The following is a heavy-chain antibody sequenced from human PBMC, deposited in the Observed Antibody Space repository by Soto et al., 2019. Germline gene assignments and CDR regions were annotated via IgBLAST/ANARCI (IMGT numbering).Heavy chain of an antibody. CDR3: AKGDSGYQFFYYYYYYGMGV. J-gene: IGHJ6*02. D-gene: IGHD5-12*01. CDR2: ISGSGGST. CDR1: GFTFSSYA. Sequence: PGGSLRLSCAASGFTFSSYAMSWVRQAPGKGLEWVSAISGSGGSTYYADSVKGRFTISRDNSKNTLYLQMNSLRAEDTAVYYCAKGDSGYQFFYYYYYYGMGVWGQGTTVTVSS. V-gene: IGHV3-23*01.